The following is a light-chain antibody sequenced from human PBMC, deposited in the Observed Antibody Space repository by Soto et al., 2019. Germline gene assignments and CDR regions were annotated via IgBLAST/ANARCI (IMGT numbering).Light chain of an antibody. CDR3: QHIYVAPAP. CDR2: AAS. V-gene: IGKV1-39*01. Sequence: DIQMTQSPSSLSASVGDRVTITCRASQSISSSVNWYQQKPGKAPKLLIYAASNLQSGVPSRLGGRESGTDFILTISSPQPEDFVPYYCQHIYVAPAPFGQETKVEIK. J-gene: IGKJ1*01. CDR1: QSISSS.